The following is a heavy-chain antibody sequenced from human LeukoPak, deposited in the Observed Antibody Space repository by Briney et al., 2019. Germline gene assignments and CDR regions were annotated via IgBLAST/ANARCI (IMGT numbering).Heavy chain of an antibody. D-gene: IGHD3-10*01. Sequence: ASVKVSCKTSGYSFILYGISWVRQAPGQGLEWMGWISAYNGNTNYAQKLQGRVTMTTDTSTSTAYMELRSLRSDDTAVYYCARGVIMVRGVVRYDYWGQGTLVTVSS. CDR2: ISAYNGNT. J-gene: IGHJ4*02. CDR3: ARGVIMVRGVVRYDY. V-gene: IGHV1-18*01. CDR1: GYSFILYG.